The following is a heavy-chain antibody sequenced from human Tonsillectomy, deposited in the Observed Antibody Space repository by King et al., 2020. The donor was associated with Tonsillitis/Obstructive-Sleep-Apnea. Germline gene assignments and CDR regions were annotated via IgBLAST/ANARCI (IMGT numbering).Heavy chain of an antibody. V-gene: IGHV3-48*02. J-gene: IGHJ6*03. CDR2: ISSSSSTI. CDR3: ARDESAAAGTSTAYYCMDV. Sequence: VQLVESGGGLVQPGGSLRLSCAASGFTFSSCSMNWVRQAPGKGLEWVSYISSSSSTIYYADSVKGRFTISRDNAKNSLYLQMNSLRDEDTAVYYCARDESAAAGTSTAYYCMDVWGKGTTVTVSS. CDR1: GFTFSSCS. D-gene: IGHD6-13*01.